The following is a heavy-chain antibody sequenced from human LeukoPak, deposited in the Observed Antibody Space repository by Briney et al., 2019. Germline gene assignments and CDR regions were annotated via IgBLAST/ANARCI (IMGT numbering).Heavy chain of an antibody. J-gene: IGHJ4*02. D-gene: IGHD6-6*01. V-gene: IGHV4-59*11. CDR3: ARVAAPHYSDY. Sequence: SETLSLTCTVSGGSIRSHCWSWVRQPPGKGLEWIGYIYFSGSTNYNPSLKSRVTISMGTSENQFSLKLSSVTAADTAVYYCARVAAPHYSDYWGQGTLVTVSS. CDR1: GGSIRSHC. CDR2: IYFSGST.